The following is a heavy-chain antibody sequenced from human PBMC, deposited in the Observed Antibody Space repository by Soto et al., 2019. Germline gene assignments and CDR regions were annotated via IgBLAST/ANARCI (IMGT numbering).Heavy chain of an antibody. J-gene: IGHJ4*02. CDR1: GGSISSSSYY. Sequence: SETLSLTCTVSGGSISSSSYYWGWIRQPPGKGLEWIGSIYYSGSTYYNPSLKSRVTISVDTSKNQFSLKLSSVTAADTAVYYCARASCSGGSCYSGVFDYWGQGTLVTVSS. D-gene: IGHD2-15*01. V-gene: IGHV4-39*07. CDR3: ARASCSGGSCYSGVFDY. CDR2: IYYSGST.